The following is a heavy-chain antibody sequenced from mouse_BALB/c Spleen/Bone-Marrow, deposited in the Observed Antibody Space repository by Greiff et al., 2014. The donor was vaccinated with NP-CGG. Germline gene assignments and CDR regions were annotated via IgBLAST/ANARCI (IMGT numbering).Heavy chain of an antibody. J-gene: IGHJ4*01. V-gene: IGHV1S81*02. CDR2: INPSNGRT. CDR1: GFTFTSYW. Sequence: QVQLQQSGDELVKPGASVKLSCKASGFTFTSYWIHWVKQRPGQGLEWIGEINPSNGRTNYNEKFKSKATLTEDKSSNTAYMQLSSLTSEDSAVYYCARNDNYGYAMDYWGQGTSVTVSS. CDR3: ARNDNYGYAMDY. D-gene: IGHD1-2*01.